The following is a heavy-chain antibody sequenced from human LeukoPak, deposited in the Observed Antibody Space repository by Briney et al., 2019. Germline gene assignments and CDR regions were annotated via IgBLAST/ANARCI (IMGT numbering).Heavy chain of an antibody. Sequence: SVKVSCKASGYSFTGYYMHWVRQAPGQGLEWMGRIIPIFGTANYAQKFQGRVTITTDESTSTAYMELSSLRSEDTAVYYCARDLDDSSGFDYWGQGTLVTVSS. J-gene: IGHJ4*02. CDR3: ARDLDDSSGFDY. CDR1: GYSFTGYY. D-gene: IGHD6-19*01. CDR2: IIPIFGTA. V-gene: IGHV1-69*05.